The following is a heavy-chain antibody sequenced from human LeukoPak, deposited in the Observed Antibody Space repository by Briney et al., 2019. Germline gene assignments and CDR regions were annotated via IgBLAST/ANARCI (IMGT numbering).Heavy chain of an antibody. J-gene: IGHJ4*02. D-gene: IGHD6-13*01. CDR2: ISGSGGST. CDR1: GFTFSSYA. V-gene: IGHV3-23*01. Sequence: GGSLRLSCAASGFTFSSYAMSWVRQAPGKGLEWVSAISGSGGSTYYADSVKGRFAISRDNSKNTLYLQMNSLRAEDTAVYYCAKHLAAAGVFDYWGQGTLVTVSS. CDR3: AKHLAAAGVFDY.